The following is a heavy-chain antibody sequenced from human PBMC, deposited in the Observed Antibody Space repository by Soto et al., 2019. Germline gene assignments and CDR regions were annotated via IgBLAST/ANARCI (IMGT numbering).Heavy chain of an antibody. J-gene: IGHJ4*02. CDR3: STYLSSSWYYFDY. Sequence: QVQLVESGGGVVQPGRSLRLSCEASGFTFSSYAMHWVRQAPGKGLEWVAVISYDGSNKYYADSVKGRFTISRDNSKNTLYRQMNSLRAEDTAVYYSSTYLSSSWYYFDYWGQGTLVTVSS. V-gene: IGHV3-30-3*01. CDR1: GFTFSSYA. D-gene: IGHD6-13*01. CDR2: ISYDGSNK.